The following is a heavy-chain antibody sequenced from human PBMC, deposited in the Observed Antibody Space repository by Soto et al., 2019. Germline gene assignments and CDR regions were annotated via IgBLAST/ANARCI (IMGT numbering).Heavy chain of an antibody. Sequence: QVQLVQSGAEVKKPGSSVKVSCKASGGTFSSYAISWMRQAPGQGLEWMGGIIPIFGTANYAQKFQGRVTITADESTSTAYMELSSLRSEDTAVYYCAREMTTVTHYYYYGMDVWGQGTTVTVSS. CDR2: IIPIFGTA. CDR3: AREMTTVTHYYYYGMDV. D-gene: IGHD4-17*01. J-gene: IGHJ6*02. CDR1: GGTFSSYA. V-gene: IGHV1-69*01.